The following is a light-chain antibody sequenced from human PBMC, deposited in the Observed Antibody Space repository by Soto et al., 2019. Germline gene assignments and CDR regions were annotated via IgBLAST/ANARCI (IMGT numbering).Light chain of an antibody. CDR1: SGHSSYA. Sequence: QLVLTQSPSASASLGASVKLTCTLSSGHSSYAIAWHQQQSEKGPRYLMNLNSDGSHSKGDGIPDRFSGSSSGAERYLVISSLQSEDEADYYCQTWGSGSVVFAGGTKVTVL. CDR2: LNSDGSH. V-gene: IGLV4-69*02. CDR3: QTWGSGSVV. J-gene: IGLJ2*01.